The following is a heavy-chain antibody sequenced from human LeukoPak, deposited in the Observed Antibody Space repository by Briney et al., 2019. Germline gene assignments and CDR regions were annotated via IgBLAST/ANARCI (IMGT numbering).Heavy chain of an antibody. CDR3: ARRGRAFDI. CDR2: ISYDGGNK. Sequence: QTGGSLRLSCAASGFTFSSYAMHWVRQAPGKGLEWVAVISYDGGNKYYADSVKGRFTISRDNSKNTLYLQMNSLRAEDTAVYYCARRGRAFDIWGQGTMVTVSS. J-gene: IGHJ3*02. CDR1: GFTFSSYA. V-gene: IGHV3-30-3*01. D-gene: IGHD3-10*01.